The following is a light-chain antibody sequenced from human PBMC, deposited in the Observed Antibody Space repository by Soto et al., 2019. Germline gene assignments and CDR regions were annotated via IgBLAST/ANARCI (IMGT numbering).Light chain of an antibody. CDR3: SSYTTSGTLVV. CDR1: SSDPRDYNY. J-gene: IGLJ3*02. Sequence: QSALTQPASVSGSPGQSITMSCTGTSSDPRDYNYVSWYQHHPAKAPKLMIYNVSNRPSGVSDRFSGSKSGNTASLTISGLQAEDEADYYCSSYTTSGTLVVFGGGTQLTVL. CDR2: NVS. V-gene: IGLV2-14*03.